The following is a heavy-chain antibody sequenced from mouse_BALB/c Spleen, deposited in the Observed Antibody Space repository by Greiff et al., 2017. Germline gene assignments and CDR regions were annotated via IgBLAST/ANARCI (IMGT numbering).Heavy chain of an antibody. V-gene: IGHV5-6-3*01. J-gene: IGHJ2*01. CDR3: AGYGGDY. CDR2: INSNGGST. D-gene: IGHD2-14*01. Sequence: EVKVVESGGGLVQPGGSLKLSCAASGFTFSSYGMSWVRQTPDKRLELVATINSNGGSTYYPDSVKGRFTISRDNAKNTLYLQMSSLKSEDTAMYYCAGYGGDYGGQGTTLTVSS. CDR1: GFTFSSYG.